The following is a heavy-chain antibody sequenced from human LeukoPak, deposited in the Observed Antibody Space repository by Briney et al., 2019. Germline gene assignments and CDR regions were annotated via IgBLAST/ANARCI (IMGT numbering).Heavy chain of an antibody. CDR3: ARIGYSISWSGDY. D-gene: IGHD6-13*01. V-gene: IGHV3-30*03. Sequence: GGSLRLSCAASGFTFTSYGMHWVRQAPGKGLEWVALISSDGNNKYYADSVKGRFSISRDNSKNTLYLQMNGLRVEDTAVYYCARIGYSISWSGDYWGQGSLVTVSS. CDR2: ISSDGNNK. CDR1: GFTFTSYG. J-gene: IGHJ4*02.